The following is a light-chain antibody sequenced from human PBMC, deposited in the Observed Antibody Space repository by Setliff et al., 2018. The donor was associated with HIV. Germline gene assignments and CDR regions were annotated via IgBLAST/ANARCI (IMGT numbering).Light chain of an antibody. V-gene: IGLV2-14*03. CDR3: SSYSINNLYV. Sequence: QSVLTQPASVSGSPGQSITISCTGTGSDIGSSNFVSWYQQHPGKAPKVMIYNVDKRPSGVSHRFSGSKSGNTASLTISGLQTEDEADYYCSSYSINNLYVFATGTKVTVL. CDR2: NVD. J-gene: IGLJ1*01. CDR1: GSDIGSSNF.